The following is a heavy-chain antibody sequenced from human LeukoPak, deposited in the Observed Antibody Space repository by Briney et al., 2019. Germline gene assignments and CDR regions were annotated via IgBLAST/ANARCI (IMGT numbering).Heavy chain of an antibody. Sequence: SEPLSLTCTVSGGSISSGGYYWSWIRQHPGKGLEWIGYIYYSGSTYYNPSLKSRVTISVDTSKNQFSLKLSSVTAADTAVYYCAAGLGGPYYYYYMDVWGKGTTVTVSS. CDR1: GGSISSGGYY. CDR3: AAGLGGPYYYYYMDV. J-gene: IGHJ6*03. V-gene: IGHV4-31*03. D-gene: IGHD3-22*01. CDR2: IYYSGST.